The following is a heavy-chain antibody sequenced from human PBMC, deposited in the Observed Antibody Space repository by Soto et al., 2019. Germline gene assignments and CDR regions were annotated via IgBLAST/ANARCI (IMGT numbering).Heavy chain of an antibody. Sequence: PSETLSLTCTVSGGSTSSGDYYWSWIRQPPGKGLEWIGYIYYSGSTYYNPSLKSRVTISVDTSKNKFSLKLSSVTAADTAVYYCARASMYYYGSGSYYPASWFDPWGQGTLVTVSS. CDR3: ARASMYYYGSGSYYPASWFDP. D-gene: IGHD3-10*01. CDR2: IYYSGST. CDR1: GGSTSSGDYY. J-gene: IGHJ5*02. V-gene: IGHV4-30-4*01.